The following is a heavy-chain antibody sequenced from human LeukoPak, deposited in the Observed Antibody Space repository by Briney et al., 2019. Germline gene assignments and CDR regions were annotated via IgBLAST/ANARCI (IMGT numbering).Heavy chain of an antibody. Sequence: ASVKVTCQASGYMFTSYAIHWVREAPGQGLEWLGWISVYNGKTDYAEGLQGRVTMTTDRSTNTAFMELRSLRSDDTAIYFCARGSGSPYYYYMDVWGKGTPFTVS. J-gene: IGHJ6*03. D-gene: IGHD3-10*01. CDR3: ARGSGSPYYYYMDV. CDR2: ISVYNGKT. CDR1: GYMFTSYA. V-gene: IGHV1-18*01.